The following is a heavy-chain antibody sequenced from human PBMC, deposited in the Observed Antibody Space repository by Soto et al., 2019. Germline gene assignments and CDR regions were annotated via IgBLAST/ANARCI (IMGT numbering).Heavy chain of an antibody. Sequence: RQYLRVPCTGSAFIPRRYGILLVRLAPGKGLEWVAVISYDGSNKYYADSVKGRVPISRDNSKNTLYLQMNSLRAEDTAVYYCVKYKGNVRDPLDICGRGTL. CDR1: AFIPRRYG. CDR2: ISYDGSNK. V-gene: IGHV3-30*18. D-gene: IGHD1-20*01. J-gene: IGHJ3*02. CDR3: VKYKGNVRDPLDI.